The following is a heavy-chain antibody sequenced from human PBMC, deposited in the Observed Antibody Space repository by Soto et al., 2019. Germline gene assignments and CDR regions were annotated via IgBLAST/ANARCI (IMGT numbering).Heavy chain of an antibody. D-gene: IGHD2-21*02. Sequence: GGSLRLSCAASGFTFSSYGMHWVRQAPGKGLEWVAVISYDGSNKYYADSVKGRFTISRDNSKNTLYLQMNSLRAEDTAVYYCAKDLVVVTAIRPDYWGQGTLVTVSS. J-gene: IGHJ4*02. CDR1: GFTFSSYG. CDR3: AKDLVVVTAIRPDY. V-gene: IGHV3-30*18. CDR2: ISYDGSNK.